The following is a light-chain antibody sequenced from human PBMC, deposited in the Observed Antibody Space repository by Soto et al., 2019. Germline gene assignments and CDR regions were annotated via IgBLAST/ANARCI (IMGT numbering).Light chain of an antibody. CDR1: SSNIGSNT. CDR2: SNN. CDR3: AAWDDTLNGVV. V-gene: IGLV1-44*01. J-gene: IGLJ2*01. Sequence: QSVLTQPPSASGTPGQRVTISCSGGSSNIGSNTVNWYQQLPGTAPNLLIYSNNQRPSGVPDRFSGSKSGTSASLAISGLQSEDEADYYCAAWDDTLNGVVFGGGTKLPVL.